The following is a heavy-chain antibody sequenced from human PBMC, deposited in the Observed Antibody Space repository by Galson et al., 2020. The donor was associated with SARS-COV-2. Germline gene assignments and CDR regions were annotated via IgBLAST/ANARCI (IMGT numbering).Heavy chain of an antibody. D-gene: IGHD1-26*01. J-gene: IGHJ6*04. CDR2: FDPEDGET. CDR1: GYTLTELS. CDR3: ATVLPEKQWEQPPSCRSSDYYYYGMDF. Sequence: ASVKVSCKVSGYTLTELSMHWVRQAPGKGLEWMGGFDPEDGETIYAQKFQGRVTMTEDTSTDTAYMELSSLRSEDTAVYYCATVLPEKQWEQPPSCRSSDYYYYGMDFWGKGTTVTVSP. V-gene: IGHV1-24*01.